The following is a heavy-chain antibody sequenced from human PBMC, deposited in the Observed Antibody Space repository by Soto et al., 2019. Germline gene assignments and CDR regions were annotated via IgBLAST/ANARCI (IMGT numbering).Heavy chain of an antibody. CDR1: GGSISSSNW. Sequence: PSETLSLTCAVSGGSISSSNWWSWVRQPPGKGLEWIGEIYHSGSTNYNPSLKSRVTISVDKSKNQFSLKLSSVTAADTAVYYCASLSVVAAFSPQGYWGQGTLVTVSS. CDR2: IYHSGST. V-gene: IGHV4-4*02. CDR3: ASLSVVAAFSPQGY. J-gene: IGHJ4*02. D-gene: IGHD2-15*01.